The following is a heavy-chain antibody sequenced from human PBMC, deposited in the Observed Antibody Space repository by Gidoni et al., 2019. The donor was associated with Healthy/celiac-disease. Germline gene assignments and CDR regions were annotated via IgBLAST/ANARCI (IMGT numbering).Heavy chain of an antibody. J-gene: IGHJ3*02. CDR1: GFTFDDYG. CDR2: INWNGGST. D-gene: IGHD3-10*01. Sequence: EVQLVESGGGVVRPGGSLSLSCAASGFTFDDYGMSWVRQAPGKGLEWVSGINWNGGSTGYADSVKGRFTISRDNAKNSLYLQMNSLRAEDTALYYCARAEDYGSGTPGAFDIWGQGTMVTVSS. V-gene: IGHV3-20*04. CDR3: ARAEDYGSGTPGAFDI.